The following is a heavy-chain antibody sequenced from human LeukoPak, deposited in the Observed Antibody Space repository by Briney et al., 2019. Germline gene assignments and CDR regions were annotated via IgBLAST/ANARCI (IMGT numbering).Heavy chain of an antibody. V-gene: IGHV3-66*01. J-gene: IGHJ4*02. D-gene: IGHD6-19*01. Sequence: GGSLRLSCAASGFTFSTYSMNWVRQAPGKGLEWVSVIYSGGSTYYADSVKGRFTISRDNSKNTLYLQMNSLRAEDTAVYYCARAGSDWYYGFDYWGQGTLVTVSS. CDR1: GFTFSTYS. CDR3: ARAGSDWYYGFDY. CDR2: IYSGGST.